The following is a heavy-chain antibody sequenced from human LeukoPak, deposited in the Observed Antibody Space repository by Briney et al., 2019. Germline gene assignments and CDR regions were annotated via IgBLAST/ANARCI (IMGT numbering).Heavy chain of an antibody. J-gene: IGHJ3*02. V-gene: IGHV1-24*01. D-gene: IGHD1-26*01. CDR1: GYTLTELS. CDR3: ATPPPLVGEPNRENAFDI. CDR2: FDPEDGET. Sequence: ASVKVSCKVSGYTLTELSMHWVRQAPGKGLEWMGGFDPEDGETIYAQKFQGRVTMTEDTSTDTAYMELSSLRSEDTAVYYCATPPPLVGEPNRENAFDIWGQGTMVTVSS.